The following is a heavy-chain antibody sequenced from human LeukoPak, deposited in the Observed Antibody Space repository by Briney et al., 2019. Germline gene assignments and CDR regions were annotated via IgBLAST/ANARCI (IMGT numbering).Heavy chain of an antibody. CDR3: ARDGRGSGSQN. Sequence: SVKVACKASGCTFSSYAISWVRQAPGQGLEWVGGIIPIFGTANYAQKFQGRVTITADESTSTAYMELSSLRSEDTAVYYCARDGRGSGSQNWGQGTLVTVSS. D-gene: IGHD3-10*01. V-gene: IGHV1-69*13. CDR2: IIPIFGTA. J-gene: IGHJ4*02. CDR1: GCTFSSYA.